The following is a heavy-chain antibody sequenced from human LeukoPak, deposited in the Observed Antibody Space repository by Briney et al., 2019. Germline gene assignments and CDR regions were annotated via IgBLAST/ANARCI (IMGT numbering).Heavy chain of an antibody. CDR3: ARRVTVDSYYYYMDV. CDR1: GFTFDDYG. CDR2: INWNGGST. D-gene: IGHD5-18*01. Sequence: GGSLRLSCAASGFTFDDYGMSWVRQAPGKGLEWVSGINWNGGSTGYADSAKGRFTVSRDNAKNSLYLQMNSLRAEDTALYYCARRVTVDSYYYYMDVWGKGTTVTVSS. J-gene: IGHJ6*03. V-gene: IGHV3-20*04.